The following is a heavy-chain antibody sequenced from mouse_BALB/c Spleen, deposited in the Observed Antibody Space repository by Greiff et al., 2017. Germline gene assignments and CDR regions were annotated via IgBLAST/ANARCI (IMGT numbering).Heavy chain of an antibody. CDR2: IDPANGNT. D-gene: IGHD3-1*01. CDR1: GYTFTDYA. J-gene: IGHJ1*01. Sequence: EVQLQQSGAELVRPGVSVKISCKGSGYTFTDYAMHWVKQRPEQGLEWIGRIDPANGNTKYDPKFQGKATITADTSSNTAYLQLSSLTSEDTAVYYCARGATLSYWYFDVWGAGTTVTVSS. V-gene: IGHV14-1*02. CDR3: ARGATLSYWYFDV.